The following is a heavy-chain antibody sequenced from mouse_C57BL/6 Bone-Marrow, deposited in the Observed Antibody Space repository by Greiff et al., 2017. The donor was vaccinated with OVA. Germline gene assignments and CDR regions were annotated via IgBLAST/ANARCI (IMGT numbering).Heavy chain of an antibody. Sequence: QVQLQQSGAELVRPGASVTLSCKASGYTFTDYEMHWVKQTPVHGLEWIGAIDPETGGTAYNQKFKGKAILTADKSSSTAYIELRSLTSEDSAVYYCTTHYDYDGGYGGQGTTLTVSS. CDR2: IDPETGGT. V-gene: IGHV1-15*01. CDR1: GYTFTDYE. D-gene: IGHD2-4*01. CDR3: TTHYDYDGGY. J-gene: IGHJ2*01.